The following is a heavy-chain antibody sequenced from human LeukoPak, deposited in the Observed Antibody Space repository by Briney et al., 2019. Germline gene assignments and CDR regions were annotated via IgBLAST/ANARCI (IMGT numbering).Heavy chain of an antibody. CDR3: AELGITMIGGV. J-gene: IGHJ6*04. CDR2: ITGRGDAT. D-gene: IGHD3-10*02. CDR1: GFTFSNYA. Sequence: GGSLRLSCAASGFTFSNYAMSWVRQAPGKGLEWVSTITGRGDATYYADSVKGRFTISRDNAKNSLYLQMNSLRAEDTAVYYCAELGITMIGGVWGKGTTVTISS. V-gene: IGHV3-23*01.